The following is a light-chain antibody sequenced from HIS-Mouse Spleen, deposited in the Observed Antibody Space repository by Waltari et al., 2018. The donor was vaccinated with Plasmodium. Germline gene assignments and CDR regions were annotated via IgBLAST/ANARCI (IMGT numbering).Light chain of an antibody. Sequence: SYELTQPPSLSVSPGQTASITCSGDNLGDKYACWYQQKPGQSPVLVIYQDSKRPSGIPERFSGSNSGNTATLTISGTQAMDEADYYCQAWDSSTDYVFGTGTKVTVL. J-gene: IGLJ1*01. CDR3: QAWDSSTDYV. CDR1: NLGDKY. CDR2: QDS. V-gene: IGLV3-1*01.